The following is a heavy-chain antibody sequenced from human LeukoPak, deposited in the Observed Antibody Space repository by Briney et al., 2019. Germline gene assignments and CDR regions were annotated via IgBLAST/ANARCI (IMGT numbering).Heavy chain of an antibody. Sequence: GGSLRLSCAASGFTFSTYSMNWVRQAPGKGLEWVSAISSSSSYIYYVDSVKGRFTISRDNAKNTLYLQMNSLRAEDTAVYYCARAIAPTYTYGKVDYWGQGTLVTVSS. D-gene: IGHD5-18*01. CDR2: ISSSSSYI. J-gene: IGHJ4*02. V-gene: IGHV3-21*01. CDR3: ARAIAPTYTYGKVDY. CDR1: GFTFSTYS.